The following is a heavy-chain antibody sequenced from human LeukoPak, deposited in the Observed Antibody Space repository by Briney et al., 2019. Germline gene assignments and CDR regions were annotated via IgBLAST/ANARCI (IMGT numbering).Heavy chain of an antibody. CDR3: ARAETTLLLNY. D-gene: IGHD4-11*01. Sequence: ASVKVSCKASGYTFTSYYMHWVRQTPGQGLQWMGWISAHNGNTNYAQKLQGRVTLTTDTSTSTVYMELRSLTSDDTAVYYCARAETTLLLNYWGQGTLVTVSS. CDR1: GYTFTSYY. J-gene: IGHJ4*02. CDR2: ISAHNGNT. V-gene: IGHV1-18*04.